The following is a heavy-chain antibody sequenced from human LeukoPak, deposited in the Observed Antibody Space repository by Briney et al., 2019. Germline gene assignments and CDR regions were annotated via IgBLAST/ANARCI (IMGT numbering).Heavy chain of an antibody. Sequence: GGTLSLTCAASGFTFSSYWMSWVRQAPGKGLEWVANIKQDGSEKYYVDAVKGRLSISRDNAKNSLYLQMNNLRAEDTAVYYCARKGLDWLINYFDKWGPG. D-gene: IGHD3-9*01. J-gene: IGHJ4*02. V-gene: IGHV3-7*01. CDR2: IKQDGSEK. CDR3: ARKGLDWLINYFDK. CDR1: GFTFSSYW.